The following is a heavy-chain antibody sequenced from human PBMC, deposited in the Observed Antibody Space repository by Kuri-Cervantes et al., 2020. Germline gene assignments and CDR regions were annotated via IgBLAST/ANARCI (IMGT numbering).Heavy chain of an antibody. CDR3: AKGVTLVRWGEYYYYMDV. D-gene: IGHD4/OR15-4a*01. J-gene: IGHJ6*03. V-gene: IGHV3-30-3*01. CDR2: ISYDGSNK. CDR1: GFTFSSYA. Sequence: GGSLRLSCAASGFTFSSYAMHWVRQAPGRGLEWVAVISYDGSNKYYADSVKGRFTISRDNSKNTLYLQMNSLRAEDTAVYYCAKGVTLVRWGEYYYYMDVWGKGTTVTVSS.